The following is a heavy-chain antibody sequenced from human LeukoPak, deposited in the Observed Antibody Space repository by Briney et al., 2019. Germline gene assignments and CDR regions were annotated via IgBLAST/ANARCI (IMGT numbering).Heavy chain of an antibody. Sequence: SETLSLTCAIYGGSFSGYSWTWIRQPPGKGLEWIGEFSHSGFPVYNPSLGSRVTISVDTSKNQFSLKLSSVTAADTAVYYCARDRTSNMVRGVQGLVDVWGKGTTVTVSS. V-gene: IGHV4-34*01. CDR1: GGSFSGYS. CDR2: FSHSGFP. D-gene: IGHD3-10*01. J-gene: IGHJ6*04. CDR3: ARDRTSNMVRGVQGLVDV.